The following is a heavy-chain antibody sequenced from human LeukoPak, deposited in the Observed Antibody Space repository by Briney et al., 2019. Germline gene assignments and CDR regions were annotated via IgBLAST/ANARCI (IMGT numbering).Heavy chain of an antibody. J-gene: IGHJ3*02. CDR1: GGSISSSCYY. D-gene: IGHD6-13*01. Sequence: SETLSLICTVSGGSISSSCYYWGWIRQPPGKGLEWIGSIYYSGSTYYNPSLKSRVTISVDTSKNQFSLKLSSVTAADTAVYYCARGGIAAAFDIWGQGTMVTVSS. CDR3: ARGGIAAAFDI. CDR2: IYYSGST. V-gene: IGHV4-39*07.